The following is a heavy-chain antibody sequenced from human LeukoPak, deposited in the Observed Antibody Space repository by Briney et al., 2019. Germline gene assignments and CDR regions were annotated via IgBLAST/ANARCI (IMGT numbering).Heavy chain of an antibody. CDR1: XGSXSXTNW. V-gene: IGHV4-4*02. CDR2: VNLQGST. Sequence: SETLSLTCGVSXGSXSXTNWWXXXRXPPGKGLEWIGEVNLQGSTNYNPSLKSRVAISVDKSENHISLKLTSVTAADTAVYXCAREGGPYRPLDYSGQGTLVTVAS. CDR3: AREGGPYRPLDY. J-gene: IGHJ4*02.